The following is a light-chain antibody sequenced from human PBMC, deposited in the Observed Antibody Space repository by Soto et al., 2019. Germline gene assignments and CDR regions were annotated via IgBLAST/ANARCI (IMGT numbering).Light chain of an antibody. V-gene: IGLV4-69*01. CDR2: LNSDGSH. CDR1: SGHSTYA. J-gene: IGLJ3*02. Sequence: QLVLTQSPSASASLGASVKLTCTLSSGHSTYAIAWHQQQPEKGPRYLMKLNSDGSHRKGDGIPDRFSGSSSGAERCLTISSLQSEDEADYYCQTWGTGIWVFGGGTKLTVL. CDR3: QTWGTGIWV.